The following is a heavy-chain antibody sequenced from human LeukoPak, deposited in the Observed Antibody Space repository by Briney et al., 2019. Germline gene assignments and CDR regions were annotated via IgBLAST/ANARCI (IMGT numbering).Heavy chain of an antibody. Sequence: SETLSLTCTVSGGSISSSSYYWGWIRQPPGKGLEWIGSIYYSGSTYYNPSLKSRVSMSADTSKNQFSLKLNSLTAADRAVYYCARQYYDSTGYYYFDYWDQGTLVTVSS. V-gene: IGHV4-39*01. CDR3: ARQYYDSTGYYYFDY. J-gene: IGHJ4*02. D-gene: IGHD3-22*01. CDR1: GGSISSSSYY. CDR2: IYYSGST.